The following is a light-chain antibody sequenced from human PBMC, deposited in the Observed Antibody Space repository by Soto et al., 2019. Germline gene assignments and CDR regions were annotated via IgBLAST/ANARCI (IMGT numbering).Light chain of an antibody. CDR3: SSYAGSNNYV. CDR1: SSDIGGYNY. CDR2: EVN. Sequence: QPVLTQPPSASGSPGQSVTISCTGTSSDIGGYNYVSWYQQHPGNGPKLMIYEVNKRPSGVPDRFSGSKSGNTASLTVAGLQAEDEADYYCSSYAGSNNYVFGTGTKVTVL. J-gene: IGLJ1*01. V-gene: IGLV2-8*01.